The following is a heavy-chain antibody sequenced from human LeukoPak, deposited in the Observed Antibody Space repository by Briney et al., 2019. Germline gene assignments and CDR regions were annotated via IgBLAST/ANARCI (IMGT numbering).Heavy chain of an antibody. CDR1: GFTFSNYA. J-gene: IGHJ4*02. V-gene: IGHV3-23*01. CDR2: ISSSGGTT. CDR3: AKGLSGGGQRGYFDY. D-gene: IGHD4-23*01. Sequence: PGESLRLSCAASGFTFSNYAMNWVRQGPGKGLEWVSTISSSGGTTDYVDSVKGRFTISRDNSKNTLYLQMNSLRAEDTAVYYCAKGLSGGGQRGYFDYWGQGTLVTVSS.